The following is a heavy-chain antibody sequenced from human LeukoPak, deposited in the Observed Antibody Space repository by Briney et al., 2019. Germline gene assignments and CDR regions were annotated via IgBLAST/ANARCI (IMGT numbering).Heavy chain of an antibody. CDR2: IIPIFGTA. J-gene: IGHJ5*02. CDR1: GGTFISYA. Sequence: ASVKVSCKASGGTFISYAISWVRQAPGQGREWMGGIIPIFGTANYAQKFQGRVTITADESTSTAYMELSSLRSEDTAVYYCARDRQTDIVVVVAGSPALNWFDPWGQGTLVTVSS. CDR3: ARDRQTDIVVVVAGSPALNWFDP. V-gene: IGHV1-69*13. D-gene: IGHD2-15*01.